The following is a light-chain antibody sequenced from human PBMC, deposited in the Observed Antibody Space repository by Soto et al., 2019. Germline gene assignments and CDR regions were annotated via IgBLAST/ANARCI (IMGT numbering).Light chain of an antibody. CDR1: QSVLYSSNNKNY. CDR2: WAS. J-gene: IGKJ2*01. V-gene: IGKV4-1*01. CDR3: QQYYATPYT. Sequence: DIVMTQSPDSLPVSLGERATINCKSSQSVLYSSNNKNYLAWYQHKPGQPPKLLIYWASTREAGVPDRFSGSGSETDFTLTISSVQAEDVAVYYCQQYYATPYTFGQGTKLEIK.